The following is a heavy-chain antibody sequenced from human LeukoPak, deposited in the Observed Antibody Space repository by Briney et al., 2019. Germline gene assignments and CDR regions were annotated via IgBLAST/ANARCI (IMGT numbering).Heavy chain of an antibody. J-gene: IGHJ4*02. CDR1: GYTFTGYY. Sequence: ASVKVSCKASGYTFTGYYMHWVRQAPGQGLEWMGWINPNSGGTNYAQKFQGRVTMTRDTSISTAYMELSRLRSDDTAVYYCARDRSIVLMVYADYFDYWGQGTLVTVSS. D-gene: IGHD2-8*01. CDR3: ARDRSIVLMVYADYFDY. V-gene: IGHV1-2*02. CDR2: INPNSGGT.